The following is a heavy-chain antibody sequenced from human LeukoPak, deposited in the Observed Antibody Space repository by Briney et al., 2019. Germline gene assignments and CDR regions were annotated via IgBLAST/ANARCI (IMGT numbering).Heavy chain of an antibody. Sequence: GGSLRLSCAASGFTFSSYWMSWVRQAPGKGLEWVASIKQDGSEKYYVDSVKGRFNISRHNAKNSLYLEMNSLSAEDTALYSCARAPGEGWFDPWGQGTLVTVSS. J-gene: IGHJ5*02. CDR3: ARAPGEGWFDP. CDR2: IKQDGSEK. CDR1: GFTFSSYW. V-gene: IGHV3-7*01. D-gene: IGHD4-17*01.